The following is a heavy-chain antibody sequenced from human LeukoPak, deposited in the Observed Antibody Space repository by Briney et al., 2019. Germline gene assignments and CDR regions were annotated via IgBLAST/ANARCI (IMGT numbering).Heavy chain of an antibody. D-gene: IGHD6-19*01. CDR2: IYYSGST. CDR3: ARGKRSWRSLGWTLRFFDY. J-gene: IGHJ4*02. Sequence: KPSETLSLTCTVSGGSVSSGSYYWRWIRQPPGKGLEWIGYIYYSGSTNYNPSLKSRVTISVDTSKNQFSLKLNPVTAADTAVYYCARGKRSWRSLGWTLRFFDYWGQGTLVTVSS. CDR1: GGSVSSGSYY. V-gene: IGHV4-61*01.